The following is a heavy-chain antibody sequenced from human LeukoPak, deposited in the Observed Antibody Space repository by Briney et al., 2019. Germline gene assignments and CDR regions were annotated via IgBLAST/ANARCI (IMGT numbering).Heavy chain of an antibody. V-gene: IGHV1-69*13. CDR1: GGTFSSYA. Sequence: SVKVSCKASGGTFSSYAISWVRQAPGQGLEWMGGIIPIFGTANYAQKFQGRVTITADESTSTAYMELSSLRSEDTAVYYCARLPKYSRPLDYWGQGTLVTVSS. CDR2: IIPIFGTA. D-gene: IGHD6-6*01. CDR3: ARLPKYSRPLDY. J-gene: IGHJ4*02.